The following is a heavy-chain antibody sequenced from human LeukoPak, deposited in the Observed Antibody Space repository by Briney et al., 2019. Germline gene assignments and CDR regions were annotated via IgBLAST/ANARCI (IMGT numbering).Heavy chain of an antibody. D-gene: IGHD4-23*01. CDR3: ARTDGNPDPNFFDY. CDR1: GVSISSYY. Sequence: SETLSLTCTVSGVSISSYYWSWIRQPPGKGLEWIGYIYYSGSTNYNPSLKSRVTISVGTSKNQFSLKLSSVTAADTAVYYCARTDGNPDPNFFDYWGQGTLVTVSS. J-gene: IGHJ4*02. CDR2: IYYSGST. V-gene: IGHV4-59*12.